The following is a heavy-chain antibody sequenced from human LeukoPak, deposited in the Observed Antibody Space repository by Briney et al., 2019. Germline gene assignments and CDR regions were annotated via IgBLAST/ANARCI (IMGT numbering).Heavy chain of an antibody. Sequence: GGSLRLSCAASGITFSSYAMSWVRQAPGKGLEWVSVISGSGGTTYYADSVKGRFTISRDNSKNTLYLQMSSLRAEDTAVYYCAKKAGSRTDQYPLDYWGQGTLVTVFS. J-gene: IGHJ4*02. CDR2: ISGSGGTT. V-gene: IGHV3-23*01. CDR1: GITFSSYA. CDR3: AKKAGSRTDQYPLDY. D-gene: IGHD2-15*01.